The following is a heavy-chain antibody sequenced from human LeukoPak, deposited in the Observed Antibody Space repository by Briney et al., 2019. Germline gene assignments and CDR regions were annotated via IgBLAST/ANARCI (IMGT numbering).Heavy chain of an antibody. CDR1: GFTFDDYT. V-gene: IGHV3-43*01. D-gene: IGHD3-3*01. Sequence: GGSLRLSCAASGFTFDDYTMHWVRQAPGKGLEWVSLISWDGGSTYYADSVKGRFTISRDKSKNTLYLQMNSLRAEDTAVYYCAKETTIFGVVISPPHDFWGQGTLVTVSS. CDR2: ISWDGGST. J-gene: IGHJ4*02. CDR3: AKETTIFGVVISPPHDF.